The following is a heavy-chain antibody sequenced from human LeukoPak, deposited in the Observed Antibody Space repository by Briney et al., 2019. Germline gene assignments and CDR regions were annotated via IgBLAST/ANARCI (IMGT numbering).Heavy chain of an antibody. J-gene: IGHJ5*02. CDR2: ISSSSSYI. CDR1: GFTFSSYW. V-gene: IGHV3-21*04. D-gene: IGHD6-13*01. CDR3: AKDSRQQLVPGWFDP. Sequence: GGSLRLSCAASGFTFSSYWMSWVRQAPGKGLEWVSSISSSSSYIYYADSVKGRFTISRDNAKNSLYLQMNSLRAEDTAVYYCAKDSRQQLVPGWFDPWGQGTLVTVSS.